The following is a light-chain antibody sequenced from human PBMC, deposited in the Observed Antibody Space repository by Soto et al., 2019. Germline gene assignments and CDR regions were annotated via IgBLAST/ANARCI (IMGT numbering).Light chain of an antibody. CDR1: SSNIGSNT. V-gene: IGLV1-44*01. CDR3: AAWDDSLNGDV. CDR2: SNN. J-gene: IGLJ1*01. Sequence: QSVLTQPPSTSGTPGQRVTISCSGSSSNIGSNTVNWYRHLPGTAPKLLIYSNNQRPSGVPDRFSGSKSGTSASLAVSGLQSEDEADYYCAAWDDSLNGDVFGTGTKVTVL.